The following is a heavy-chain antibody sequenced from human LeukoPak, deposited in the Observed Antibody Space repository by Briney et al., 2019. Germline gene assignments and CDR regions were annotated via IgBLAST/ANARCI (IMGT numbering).Heavy chain of an antibody. D-gene: IGHD2-21*02. Sequence: SETLSLTCAVYGGSFSGYYWSWTRQHPGKGLEWIGYIYYSGSTYYNPSLKSRVTISVDTSKNQFSLKLSSVTAADTAVYYCASTYCGGDCYWGYFDYWGQGTLVTVSS. J-gene: IGHJ4*02. CDR2: IYYSGST. CDR1: GGSFSGYY. V-gene: IGHV4-31*11. CDR3: ASTYCGGDCYWGYFDY.